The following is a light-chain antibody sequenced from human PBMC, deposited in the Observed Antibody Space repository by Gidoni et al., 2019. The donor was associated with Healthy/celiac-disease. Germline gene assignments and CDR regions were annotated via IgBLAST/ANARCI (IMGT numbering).Light chain of an antibody. J-gene: IGKJ1*01. Sequence: ELVLTQSPGTLSLSPGERATLSCRASQSVSSSYLAWYQQKPGQAPRLLIYGASSRASGIPDRFSGSGSGTDFTLTISRLEPEDFAVYYCLQYGSSAWTFGQGTKVEIK. CDR3: LQYGSSAWT. V-gene: IGKV3-20*01. CDR2: GAS. CDR1: QSVSSSY.